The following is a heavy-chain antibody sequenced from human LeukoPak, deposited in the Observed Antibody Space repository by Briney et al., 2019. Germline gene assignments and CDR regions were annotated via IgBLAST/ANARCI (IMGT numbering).Heavy chain of an antibody. Sequence: PSETLSLTCAVHGGSFSGYYWSWIRKPPGKGLEWRGEINHSGSTNYNPSLKSRATISVDTTKNQFSLKLSSVTAADTAVYYCARGLGVVVPAAKGNWFDPWGQGTLVTVSS. J-gene: IGHJ5*02. V-gene: IGHV4-34*01. CDR1: GGSFSGYY. CDR2: INHSGST. D-gene: IGHD2-2*01. CDR3: ARGLGVVVPAAKGNWFDP.